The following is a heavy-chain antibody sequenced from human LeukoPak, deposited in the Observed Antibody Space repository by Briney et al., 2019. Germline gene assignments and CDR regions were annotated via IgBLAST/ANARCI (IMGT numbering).Heavy chain of an antibody. Sequence: ASVKVSCKASGGTFSSYAISWVRQAPGQGLEWMGWINPNSGSTSYAQNFQGRVTMTSDTSINTAYMELSRLRSDDTALYYCARDGDTSTYYYFDYWGQGTLVTVSS. D-gene: IGHD3-22*01. CDR2: INPNSGST. CDR1: GGTFSSYA. CDR3: ARDGDTSTYYYFDY. V-gene: IGHV1-2*02. J-gene: IGHJ4*02.